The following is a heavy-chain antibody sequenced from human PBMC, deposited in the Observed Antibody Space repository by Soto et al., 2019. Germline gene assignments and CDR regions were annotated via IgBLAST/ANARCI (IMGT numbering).Heavy chain of an antibody. CDR1: GYTLTELS. D-gene: IGHD6-6*01. J-gene: IGHJ3*02. V-gene: IGHV1-24*01. Sequence: ASVKVSCKVSGYTLTELSMHWVRQAPGKGLEWMGGFDPEDGETIYAQKFQGRVTMTEDTSTDTAYMELSSLRSEDTAVYYCVIRSIAARPTAFDIWGQGTMVTVS. CDR2: FDPEDGET. CDR3: VIRSIAARPTAFDI.